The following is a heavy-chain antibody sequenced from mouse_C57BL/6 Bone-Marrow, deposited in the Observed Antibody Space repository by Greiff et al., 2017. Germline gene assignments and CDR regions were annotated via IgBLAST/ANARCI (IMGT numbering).Heavy chain of an antibody. Sequence: QVQLQQPGAELVKPGASVKLSCKASGYTFTSYWMHWVKQRPGQGLEWIGMIHPNSGSTNYNEKFKSKATLTVDKSSSTAYMQLSSLTSEASAVSVCEWGSRGCVCAYWGQGTRVTVSA. V-gene: IGHV1-64*01. J-gene: IGHJ3*01. CDR3: EWGSRGCVCAY. CDR2: IHPNSGST. CDR1: GYTFTSYW. D-gene: IGHD3-3*01.